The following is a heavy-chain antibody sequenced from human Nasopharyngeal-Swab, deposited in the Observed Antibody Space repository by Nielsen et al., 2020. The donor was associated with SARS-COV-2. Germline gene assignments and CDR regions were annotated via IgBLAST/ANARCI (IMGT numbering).Heavy chain of an antibody. V-gene: IGHV3-30*04. D-gene: IGHD6-6*01. J-gene: IGHJ3*02. CDR1: GFTFTSYA. Sequence: GESLKISCAASGFTFTSYAMHWVRQAPGKGLEWVAVISYDGSNKYYADSVKGRFTISRDNSKNTLYLQMNSLRAEDTAVYYCARDPGVEQLVDDAFDIWGQGTMVTVSS. CDR2: ISYDGSNK. CDR3: ARDPGVEQLVDDAFDI.